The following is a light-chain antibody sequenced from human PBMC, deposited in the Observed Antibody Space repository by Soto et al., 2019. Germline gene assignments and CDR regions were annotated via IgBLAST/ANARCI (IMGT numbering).Light chain of an antibody. CDR1: QSVSSNY. V-gene: IGKV3-20*01. CDR2: DAS. J-gene: IGKJ4*01. CDR3: QQFGTSPLT. Sequence: EIVLTQSPGTLSLSPGERATLSCRASQSVSSNYLAWYQQKPGQAPRLLIYDASSRATGIPDRFSDSGSGTDFTLYISRMEPEDFAVYYCQQFGTSPLTFGGGNKVEIK.